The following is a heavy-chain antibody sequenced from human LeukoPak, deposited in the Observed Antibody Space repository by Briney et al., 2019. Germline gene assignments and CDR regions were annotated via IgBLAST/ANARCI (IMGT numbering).Heavy chain of an antibody. V-gene: IGHV3-23*01. CDR2: ISGSGGRT. Sequence: GGSLRLSCAASGFTFSSYAMSWVRQAPGKGLEWVSAISGSGGRTYYADSVKGRFTISRDNSRNTLYLQMNSLRAEDTAVYYCAKDAAPDPYSSSWYDFDYWGQGTLVTVSS. D-gene: IGHD6-13*01. J-gene: IGHJ4*02. CDR1: GFTFSSYA. CDR3: AKDAAPDPYSSSWYDFDY.